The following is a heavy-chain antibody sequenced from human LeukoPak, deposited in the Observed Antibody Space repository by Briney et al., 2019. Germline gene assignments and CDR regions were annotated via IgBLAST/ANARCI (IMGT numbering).Heavy chain of an antibody. Sequence: GGSLRLSCAASGFTFSSYAMSWVRQAPGKGLEWVAVISYDGSNKYYADSVKGRFTISRDNSKNTLYLQMNSLRAEDTAVYYCAKDQGIAVPGYFDYWGQGTLVTVSS. CDR2: ISYDGSNK. CDR1: GFTFSSYA. V-gene: IGHV3-30*18. J-gene: IGHJ4*02. CDR3: AKDQGIAVPGYFDY. D-gene: IGHD6-19*01.